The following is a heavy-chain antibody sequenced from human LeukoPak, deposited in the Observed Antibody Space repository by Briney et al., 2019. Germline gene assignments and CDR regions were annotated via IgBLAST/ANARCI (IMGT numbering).Heavy chain of an antibody. CDR2: ISSHGGST. V-gene: IGHV3-64*02. CDR1: GFTFSSYA. J-gene: IGHJ4*02. D-gene: IGHD6-19*01. CDR3: ARGWSSGLGY. Sequence: GGSLRLSCSASGFTFSSYAMLWVRQAPGKGLEYVSAISSHGGSTYYADSVKGRFTISRDNSKNTLYLQMGSLRAEDMAVYYCARGWSSGLGYWGQGTLVTVSS.